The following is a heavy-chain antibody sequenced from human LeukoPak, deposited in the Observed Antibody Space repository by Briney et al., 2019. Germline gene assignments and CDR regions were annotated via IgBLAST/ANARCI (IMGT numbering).Heavy chain of an antibody. CDR2: ITGDGVTT. J-gene: IGHJ4*02. Sequence: GGSLRLSCVASGFTFSTYAMSWVRQTPSKGLEWLSSITGDGVTTYYADSVKGRFTISRDNSKNILFLQMNSLRAEDSASYFCAKERRRVDTSMIRSYFFDSWGQGTPVTVSS. CDR1: GFTFSTYA. D-gene: IGHD3-16*01. CDR3: AKERRRVDTSMIRSYFFDS. V-gene: IGHV3-23*01.